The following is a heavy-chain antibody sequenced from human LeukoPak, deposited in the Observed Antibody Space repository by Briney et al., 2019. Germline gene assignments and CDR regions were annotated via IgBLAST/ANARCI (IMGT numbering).Heavy chain of an antibody. CDR2: IIPILGIA. Sequence: SVKVSCKASGGTFSSYTISWVRQAPEQGLEWMGRIIPILGIANYAQKLQGRVTITADKSTSTAYMELSSLRSEDTAVYYCARDFFDCSSTSCLYKYNRFDPWGQGTLVTVSS. V-gene: IGHV1-69*04. D-gene: IGHD2-2*01. CDR3: ARDFFDCSSTSCLYKYNRFDP. CDR1: GGTFSSYT. J-gene: IGHJ5*02.